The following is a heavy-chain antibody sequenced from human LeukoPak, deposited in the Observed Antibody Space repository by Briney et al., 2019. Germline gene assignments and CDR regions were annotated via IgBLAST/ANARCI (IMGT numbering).Heavy chain of an antibody. J-gene: IGHJ6*02. CDR1: GGSISSGGYS. D-gene: IGHD6-13*01. CDR3: ARDSYSSSYWSYYGLDV. Sequence: PSETLSLTCTVSGGSISSGGYSWSWIRQHPGKGLEWIGYIYYSGSTYYNPSLKSRVTISVDTSKNQFSLKLSSVTAADTAVYYCARDSYSSSYWSYYGLDVWGQGTTVTVSS. V-gene: IGHV4-31*03. CDR2: IYYSGST.